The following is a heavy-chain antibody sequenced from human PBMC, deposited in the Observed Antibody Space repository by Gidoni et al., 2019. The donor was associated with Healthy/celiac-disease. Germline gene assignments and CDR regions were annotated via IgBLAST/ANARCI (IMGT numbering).Heavy chain of an antibody. V-gene: IGHV1-69*06. CDR2: IIPIFGTA. Sequence: QVQLVQSGAAVKKPGSSVKVSCKASGGTFSTYDISWVRQAPGQGLEWMGGIIPIFGTANYAQKFQGRVTITADKSTSTAYRELSSLRAEDTAVYYCARGDCSGGSCYEVYYYGMDVWGQGTTVTVSS. J-gene: IGHJ6*02. D-gene: IGHD2-15*01. CDR1: GGTFSTYD. CDR3: ARGDCSGGSCYEVYYYGMDV.